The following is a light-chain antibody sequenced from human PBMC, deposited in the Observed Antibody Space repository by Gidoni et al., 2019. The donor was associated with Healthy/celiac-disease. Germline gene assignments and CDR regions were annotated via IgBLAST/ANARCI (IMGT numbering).Light chain of an antibody. CDR2: DAS. J-gene: IGKJ4*01. CDR3: QQYDNLPLT. Sequence: DIQMTQSPISLSASVGDRVTITCQASQDISNYLNWYQQKPGKAPKLLSYDASNLETGVPSRFSGSGSGTDFTFTISSLQPEDIATYYCQQYDNLPLTFGGGTKVEIK. V-gene: IGKV1-33*01. CDR1: QDISNY.